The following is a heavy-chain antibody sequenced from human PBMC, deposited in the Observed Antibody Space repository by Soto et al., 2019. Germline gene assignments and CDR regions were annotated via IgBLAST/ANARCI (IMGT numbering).Heavy chain of an antibody. Sequence: ASVKVSCKTFGYTFTNYVLHWVRQAPGQGLELMGWINAGNGNTKYSQKLQDRLTISRDTSAATAYLDLSRLASEDTAVYYCARGRASWYWDFWGHGTLVTVYS. CDR3: ARGRASWYWDF. J-gene: IGHJ4*01. V-gene: IGHV1-3*01. CDR2: INAGNGNT. D-gene: IGHD2-8*02. CDR1: GYTFTNYV.